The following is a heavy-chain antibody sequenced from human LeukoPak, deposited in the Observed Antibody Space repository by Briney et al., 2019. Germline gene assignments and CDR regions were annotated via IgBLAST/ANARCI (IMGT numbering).Heavy chain of an antibody. CDR2: ISSNGGST. Sequence: GGSLRLSCAASGFTFSNAWMSWVRQALGKGLEYVSAISSNGGSTYYANSVKGRFTISRDNSKNTLYLQMGSLRAEDMAVYYCARVFQAYYMDVWGKGTTVTVSS. CDR3: ARVFQAYYMDV. D-gene: IGHD3-10*02. CDR1: GFTFSNAW. V-gene: IGHV3-64*01. J-gene: IGHJ6*03.